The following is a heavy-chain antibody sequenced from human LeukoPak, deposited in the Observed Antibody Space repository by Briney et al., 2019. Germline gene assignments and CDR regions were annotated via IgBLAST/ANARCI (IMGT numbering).Heavy chain of an antibody. J-gene: IGHJ3*02. CDR2: ISGSGGST. Sequence: GGSLRLSCAASGFTFSSYAMSWVRQAPEKGLEWVSAISGSGGSTYYADSVKGRFTISRDNSKNTLYLQMNSPRAEDTAVYYCAKPARRYCSSTSCHDAFDIWGQGTMVTVSS. D-gene: IGHD2-2*01. V-gene: IGHV3-23*01. CDR1: GFTFSSYA. CDR3: AKPARRYCSSTSCHDAFDI.